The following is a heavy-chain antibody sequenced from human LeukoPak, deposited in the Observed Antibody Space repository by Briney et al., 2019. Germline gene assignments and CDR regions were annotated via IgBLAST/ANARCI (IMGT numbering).Heavy chain of an antibody. Sequence: PGGSLRLSCAASGFTFSNAWMSWVRQAPGKGLEGVGRIKSKTDGGTTDYAAPVKGRFTISRDDSKDTLYLQMNSLKSDDTAVYYCARAYCGGDCYTPMDVWGKGTTVTVSS. CDR2: IKSKTDGGTT. J-gene: IGHJ6*03. V-gene: IGHV3-15*01. CDR3: ARAYCGGDCYTPMDV. D-gene: IGHD2-21*02. CDR1: GFTFSNAW.